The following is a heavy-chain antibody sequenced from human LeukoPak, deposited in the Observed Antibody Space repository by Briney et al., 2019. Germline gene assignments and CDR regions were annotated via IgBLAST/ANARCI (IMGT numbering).Heavy chain of an antibody. CDR2: ISAYNGNT. D-gene: IGHD3-10*01. CDR1: GYTFTSYG. Sequence: ASVKVSCKASGYTFTSYGTSWVRQAHGQGLEWMGWISAYNGNTNYAQKLQARVTITTDTSTSTDYMEMSSLRSDDTVVYYCARDREKGPWYGSGSTYDYCGQGTLVTVSS. V-gene: IGHV1-18*04. J-gene: IGHJ4*02. CDR3: ARDREKGPWYGSGSTYDY.